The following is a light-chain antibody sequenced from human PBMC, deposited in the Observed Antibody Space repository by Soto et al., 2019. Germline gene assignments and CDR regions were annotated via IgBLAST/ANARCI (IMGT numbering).Light chain of an antibody. Sequence: EIVMTQSPDTLSVSPGEGVTLSCRASQSVSSDLAWYQQKPGQSPQLLISLGSNRASGVPARFSGSGSATDFTLNIARVEAEDFGVYYCMQALQSPYTFGQGTKLEIK. V-gene: IGKV2-28*01. J-gene: IGKJ2*01. CDR3: MQALQSPYT. CDR2: LGS. CDR1: QSVSSD.